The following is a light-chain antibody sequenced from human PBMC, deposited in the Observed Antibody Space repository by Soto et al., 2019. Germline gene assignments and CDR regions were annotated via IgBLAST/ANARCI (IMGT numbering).Light chain of an antibody. CDR1: QSISTW. CDR3: QQYNTYWT. V-gene: IGKV1-5*03. J-gene: IGKJ1*01. Sequence: DIQMTQSPSTLSASVGDRVTITCRASQSISTWLAWYQQKPGKAPKLLIYKASSLESGVPSRFNGSGSGTDFTLTISSLQPDDVASYYCQQYNTYWTFGQGTKVEIK. CDR2: KAS.